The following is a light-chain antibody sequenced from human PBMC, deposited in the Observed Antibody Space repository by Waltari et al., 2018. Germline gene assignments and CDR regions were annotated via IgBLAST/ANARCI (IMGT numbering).Light chain of an antibody. CDR1: SGHSTNI. V-gene: IGLV4-69*01. CDR3: QTGGHGTWV. Sequence: QLVLTQSPSASASLGASVKLTCTLSSGHSTNIIAWLQQQPEKGPRFLMNVKSDGSHNKGVGIPDRFSGSSSGAERYLTISSLQSEDEADYYCQTGGHGTWVFVGGTRLTVL. J-gene: IGLJ3*02. CDR2: VKSDGSH.